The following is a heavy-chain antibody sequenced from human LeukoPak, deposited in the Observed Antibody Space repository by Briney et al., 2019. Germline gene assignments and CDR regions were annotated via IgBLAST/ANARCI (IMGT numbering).Heavy chain of an antibody. V-gene: IGHV1-69*05. CDR3: ARGRTPHYYDSSGPFDY. Sequence: SVKVSCKASGGTFSSHAISWVRQAPGQGLEWMGGIIPIFGTAKYAQKFQGRVTMTRDTSTSTVYMELSSLRSEDTAVYYCARGRTPHYYDSSGPFDYWGQGTLVTVSS. J-gene: IGHJ4*02. CDR1: GGTFSSHA. CDR2: IIPIFGTA. D-gene: IGHD3-22*01.